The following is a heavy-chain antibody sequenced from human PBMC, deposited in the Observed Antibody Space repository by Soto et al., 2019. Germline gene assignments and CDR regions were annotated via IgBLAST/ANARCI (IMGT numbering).Heavy chain of an antibody. CDR3: ARRSITMVRGVITANWFDP. V-gene: IGHV4-4*02. Sequence: SETLSLTCAVSGGSISSSNWWSWVRQPPGKGLEWIGEIYHSGSTNYNPSLKSRVTISVDKSKNQFSLKLSSVTAADTAVYYCARRSITMVRGVITANWFDPWGQGTLVTV. J-gene: IGHJ5*02. CDR1: GGSISSSNW. D-gene: IGHD3-10*01. CDR2: IYHSGST.